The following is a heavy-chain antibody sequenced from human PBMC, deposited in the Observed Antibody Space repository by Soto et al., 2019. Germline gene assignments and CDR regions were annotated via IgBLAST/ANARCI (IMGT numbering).Heavy chain of an antibody. V-gene: IGHV3-30-3*01. Sequence: VGSLRLSCAASGFTFSSYAMHWVRQAPGKGLEWVAVISYDGSNKYYADSVKGRFTISRDNSKNTLYLQMNSLRAEDTAVYYSAREDGEYSSSSEGVRYYYYGMDVWGQGTTVTVSS. D-gene: IGHD6-6*01. CDR3: AREDGEYSSSSEGVRYYYYGMDV. CDR2: ISYDGSNK. CDR1: GFTFSSYA. J-gene: IGHJ6*02.